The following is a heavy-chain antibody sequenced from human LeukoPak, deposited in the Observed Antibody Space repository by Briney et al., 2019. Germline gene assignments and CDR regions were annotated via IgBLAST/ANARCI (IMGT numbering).Heavy chain of an antibody. CDR1: GGSISSSSYY. CDR2: IYYSGST. Sequence: SETLSLTCTVSGGSISSSSYYWGWIRQPPGKGLEWIGSIYYSGSTYYNPPLKSRVTISVDTSKNQFSLKLSSVTAADTAVYYCARQLITMIVVVTDFDYWGQGTLVTVSS. CDR3: ARQLITMIVVVTDFDY. J-gene: IGHJ4*02. D-gene: IGHD3-22*01. V-gene: IGHV4-39*01.